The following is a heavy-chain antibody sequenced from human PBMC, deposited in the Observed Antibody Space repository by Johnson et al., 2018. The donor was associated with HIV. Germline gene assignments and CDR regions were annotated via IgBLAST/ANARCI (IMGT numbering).Heavy chain of an antibody. Sequence: VQLVESGGGLVQPGGSLRLSCAASGFTFTNAWMSWVRQAPGKGLEWVSGINWNGGSTGYADSVKGRFTISRDNAKNSLYLEMNSLRAEDTALYYCARDWDYYDSSGYYYANMVDAFDIWGQGTMVTVSS. CDR2: INWNGGST. V-gene: IGHV3-20*04. D-gene: IGHD3-22*01. CDR3: ARDWDYYDSSGYYYANMVDAFDI. J-gene: IGHJ3*02. CDR1: GFTFTNAW.